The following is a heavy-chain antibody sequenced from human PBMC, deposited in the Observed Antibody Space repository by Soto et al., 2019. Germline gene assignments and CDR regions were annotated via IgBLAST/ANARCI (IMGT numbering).Heavy chain of an antibody. CDR1: GYTLTELS. Sequence: GASVKVSCKVSGYTLTELSMHWVRQAPGKGLEWMGGFDPEDGETIYAQKFQGRVTMTEDTSTDTAYMELSSLRSEDTAVYYCATAGFGYCSSTSCYGKYYFDYSGQGTLVTVSS. CDR2: FDPEDGET. V-gene: IGHV1-24*01. D-gene: IGHD2-2*01. CDR3: ATAGFGYCSSTSCYGKYYFDY. J-gene: IGHJ4*02.